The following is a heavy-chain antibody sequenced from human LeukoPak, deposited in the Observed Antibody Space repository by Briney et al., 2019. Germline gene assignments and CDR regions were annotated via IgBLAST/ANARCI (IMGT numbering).Heavy chain of an antibody. CDR3: ARDGFARPRGDYYYYMDV. J-gene: IGHJ6*03. CDR2: IYYSGST. CDR1: GGSISSGGYY. V-gene: IGHV4-31*03. D-gene: IGHD2-15*01. Sequence: PSETLSLTCTVSGGSISSGGYYWSWIRQHPGKGLEWIGYIYYSGSTYYNPSLKSRVTISVDTSKNQFSLKLSSVTAADTAVYYCARDGFARPRGDYYYYMDVWGKGTTVTVSS.